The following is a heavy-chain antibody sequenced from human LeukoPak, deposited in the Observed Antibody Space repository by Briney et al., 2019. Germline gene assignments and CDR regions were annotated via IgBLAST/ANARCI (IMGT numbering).Heavy chain of an antibody. CDR1: AFIFSGHW. Sequence: GGSRRLSWEGSAFIFSGHWMNWVRQTPGKGREWVASIKEEGRERQYVDSVKGRFSISRDNTKGSLFLQLNSLRAEDTAVYYCARGIHYGSGSYPPSAHYGMDVWGQGTTVTVSS. V-gene: IGHV3-7*03. CDR3: ARGIHYGSGSYPPSAHYGMDV. D-gene: IGHD3-10*01. J-gene: IGHJ6*02. CDR2: IKEEGRER.